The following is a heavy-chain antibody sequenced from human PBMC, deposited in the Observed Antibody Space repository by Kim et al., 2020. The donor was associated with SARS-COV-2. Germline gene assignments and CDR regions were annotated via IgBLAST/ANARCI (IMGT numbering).Heavy chain of an antibody. J-gene: IGHJ4*02. D-gene: IGHD4-17*01. V-gene: IGHV1-46*01. CDR3: ARGDYGDYSSSY. Sequence: SYAQKFQGRVTMTRDTSTSTVYMELSSLRSEDTAVYYCARGDYGDYSSSYWGQGTLVTVSS.